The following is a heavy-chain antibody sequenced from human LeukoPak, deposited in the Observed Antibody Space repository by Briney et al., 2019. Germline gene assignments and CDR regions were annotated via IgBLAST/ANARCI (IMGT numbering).Heavy chain of an antibody. D-gene: IGHD4-17*01. CDR2: IIPIFGTA. V-gene: IGHV1-69*13. CDR3: ARGGVYGDYGPYYFDY. Sequence: ASVKVSCKASGGTFSSYAISWVRQAPGQGLEWMGGIIPIFGTANYAQEFQGRVTITADESTSTAYMELSSLRSEDTAVYYCARGGVYGDYGPYYFDYWGQGTLVTVSS. J-gene: IGHJ4*02. CDR1: GGTFSSYA.